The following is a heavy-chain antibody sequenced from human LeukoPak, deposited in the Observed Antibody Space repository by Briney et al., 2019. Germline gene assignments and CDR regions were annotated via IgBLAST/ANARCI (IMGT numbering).Heavy chain of an antibody. CDR2: IYYSGST. D-gene: IGHD3-22*01. CDR1: GGSISSYY. V-gene: IGHV4-59*12. Sequence: SETLSLTCTVSGGSISSYYWSWIRQPPGKGLEWIGYIYYSGSTNYNPSLKSRVTMSVDTSKNQFSLKLSSVTAADTAVYYCARAYDSSGYYYVGAFDIWGQGTMVTVSS. CDR3: ARAYDSSGYYYVGAFDI. J-gene: IGHJ3*02.